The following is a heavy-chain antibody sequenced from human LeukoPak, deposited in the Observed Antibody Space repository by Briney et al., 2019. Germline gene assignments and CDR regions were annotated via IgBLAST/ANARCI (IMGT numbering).Heavy chain of an antibody. CDR1: GGSISSYY. D-gene: IGHD3-10*01. V-gene: IGHV4-59*01. CDR3: ARVGAMVRDFDY. CDR2: IYYSGST. J-gene: IGHJ4*02. Sequence: SETLSLTCTVSGGSISSYYWIWIRQPPGKGLEWIGYIYYSGSTNYNPSLKSRVTISVDTSKNQFSLKLSSVTAADTAVYYCARVGAMVRDFDYWGQGTLVTVSS.